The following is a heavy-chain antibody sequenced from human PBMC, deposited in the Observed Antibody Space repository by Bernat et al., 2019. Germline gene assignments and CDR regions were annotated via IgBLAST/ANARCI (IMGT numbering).Heavy chain of an antibody. CDR3: AKDHSSSYGMDV. V-gene: IGHV3-30*18. Sequence: HVQLVESGGGVVQPGRSLRLSCAASGFTFSSYGMHWVRQAPGKGLEWVAVISYDGSNKYYADSVKGRFTISRDNSKNTLYLQMNSLRAEDTAVYYCAKDHSSSYGMDVWGQGTTVTVSS. CDR1: GFTFSSYG. D-gene: IGHD6-13*01. CDR2: ISYDGSNK. J-gene: IGHJ6*02.